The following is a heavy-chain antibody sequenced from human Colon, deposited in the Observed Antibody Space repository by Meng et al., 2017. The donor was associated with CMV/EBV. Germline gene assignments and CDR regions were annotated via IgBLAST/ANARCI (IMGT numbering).Heavy chain of an antibody. Sequence: HWWSWVRQPPGKGLEWIGEIYHSGSTNYNPSLKSRVTISVDKSKNQFSLKLSSVPAADTAVYYCARVEKGGDWGGSYYYYYYGMDVWGQGTTVTVSS. CDR2: IYHSGST. CDR3: ARVEKGGDWGGSYYYYYYGMDV. D-gene: IGHD1-26*01. CDR1: HW. J-gene: IGHJ6*02. V-gene: IGHV4-4*02.